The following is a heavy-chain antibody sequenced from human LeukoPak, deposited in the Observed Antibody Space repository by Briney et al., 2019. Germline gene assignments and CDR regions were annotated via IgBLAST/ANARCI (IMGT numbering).Heavy chain of an antibody. CDR1: GYTFTGYY. V-gene: IGHV1-8*03. D-gene: IGHD6-6*01. CDR2: INPNSGNT. J-gene: IGHJ4*02. CDR3: ARGPIYSSSDY. Sequence: ASVKVSCKASGYTFTGYYMHWVRQAPGQGLEWMGWINPNSGNTGYAQKFQGRVTITRNTSISTAYMELSSLRSEDTAVYYCARGPIYSSSDYWGQGTLVTVSS.